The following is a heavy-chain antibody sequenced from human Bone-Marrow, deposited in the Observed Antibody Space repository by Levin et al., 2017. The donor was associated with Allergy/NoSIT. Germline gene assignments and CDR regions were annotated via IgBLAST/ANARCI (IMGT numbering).Heavy chain of an antibody. V-gene: IGHV3-30*18. CDR1: GFTFSSYG. D-gene: IGHD5-18*01. CDR2: ISYDGSNK. CDR3: AKYSLTKLDAFDI. Sequence: PGGSLRLSCAASGFTFSSYGMHWVRQAPGKGLEWVAVISYDGSNKYYADSVKGRFTISRDNSKNTLYLQMNSLRAEDTAVYYCAKYSLTKLDAFDIWGQGTMVTVSS. J-gene: IGHJ3*02.